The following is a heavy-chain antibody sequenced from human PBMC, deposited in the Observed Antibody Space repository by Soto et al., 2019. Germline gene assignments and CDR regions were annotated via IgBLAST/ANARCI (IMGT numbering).Heavy chain of an antibody. Sequence: PGGSLRLSCAPSGFMFGNYWMSWVRQAPGKGLEWVANIKQDGSEKYYVDSVKGRFTISRDNAKNSLYLQMTSLRADDTAVYYCARDSPFDASSGYLEYWGQETLVTVSS. CDR3: ARDSPFDASSGYLEY. J-gene: IGHJ4*02. D-gene: IGHD3-22*01. V-gene: IGHV3-7*01. CDR2: IKQDGSEK. CDR1: GFMFGNYW.